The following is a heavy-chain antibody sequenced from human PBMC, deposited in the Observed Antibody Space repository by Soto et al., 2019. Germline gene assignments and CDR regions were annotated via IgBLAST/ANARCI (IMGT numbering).Heavy chain of an antibody. D-gene: IGHD5-18*01. CDR2: ISYDGSNK. CDR3: AKERGRYSYGDD. J-gene: IGHJ4*02. Sequence: QVQLVESGGGVVQPGRSLRLSCAASGFTFSSYGMHWVRQAPGKGLEWVAVISYDGSNKYYADSVKGRFTISRDNSKNTQYLQMHSLRAEDTAVYYCAKERGRYSYGDDWGQGTLVTVSS. V-gene: IGHV3-30*18. CDR1: GFTFSSYG.